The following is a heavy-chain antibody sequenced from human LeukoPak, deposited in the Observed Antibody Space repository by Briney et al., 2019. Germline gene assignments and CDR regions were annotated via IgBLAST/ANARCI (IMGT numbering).Heavy chain of an antibody. V-gene: IGHV3-66*01. CDR3: ARASQWLAFDS. Sequence: GGSLRLSCAASGFIVSSNYMTWVRQAPGKGLEWVSVIYNGDNTNYADSVKGRFTISRDSSKNMLFLQMNSLRAEDTAVYYCARASQWLAFDSWGQGTLVTVSS. CDR1: GFIVSSNY. CDR2: IYNGDNT. D-gene: IGHD6-19*01. J-gene: IGHJ4*02.